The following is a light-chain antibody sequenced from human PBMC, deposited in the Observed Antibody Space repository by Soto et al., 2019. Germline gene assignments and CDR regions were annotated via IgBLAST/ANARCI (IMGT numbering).Light chain of an antibody. V-gene: IGKV1-39*01. CDR2: GAS. J-gene: IGKJ2*01. CDR1: QRISTY. CDR3: QQSYSTPPTYT. Sequence: DIQMTQSPSSLSASVGDRVTIFCRASQRISTYLNWYQQKPGKAPKLLIYGASILQSGAPSRFTGSGSETDFTLTISSLQPEDFATYYCQQSYSTPPTYTFGQGTKLEIK.